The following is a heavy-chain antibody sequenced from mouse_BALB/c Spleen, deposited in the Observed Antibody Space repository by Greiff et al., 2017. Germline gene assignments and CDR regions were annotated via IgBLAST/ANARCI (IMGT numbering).Heavy chain of an antibody. V-gene: IGHV3-8*02. CDR1: GDSITSGY. J-gene: IGHJ4*01. Sequence: EVKLMESGPSLVKPSQTLSLTCSVTGDSITSGYWNWIRKFPGNKLEYMGYISYSGSTYYNPSLKSRISITRDTSKNQYYLQLNSVTTEDTATYYCARRRIYYDYAYAMDYWGQGTSVTVSS. D-gene: IGHD2-4*01. CDR3: ARRRIYYDYAYAMDY. CDR2: ISYSGST.